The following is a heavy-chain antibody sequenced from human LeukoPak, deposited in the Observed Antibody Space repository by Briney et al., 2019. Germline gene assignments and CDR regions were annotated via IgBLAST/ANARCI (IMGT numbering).Heavy chain of an antibody. J-gene: IGHJ4*02. Sequence: SEALSLTCTVSGGSISSYYWRWIRQAPGKGLEWIGYIYYSGCTNYNPSLKSRVTMSVDTSKTQFSLKLSSVTAADTSVYYCARSNSYGIFDYWGQGTLVTVSS. V-gene: IGHV4-59*01. CDR3: ARSNSYGIFDY. CDR2: IYYSGCT. CDR1: GGSISSYY. D-gene: IGHD5-18*01.